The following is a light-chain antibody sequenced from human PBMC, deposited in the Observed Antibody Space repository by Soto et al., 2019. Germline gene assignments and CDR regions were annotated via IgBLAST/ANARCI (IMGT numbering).Light chain of an antibody. CDR1: SSNIGNNY. J-gene: IGLJ2*01. Sequence: QSVLTQPPSVSAAPGQKVTISCSGRSSNIGNNYVSWYQQLPGTAPKLLIYDNNKRPSGIPDRFSGSKSGTSATLGITGLQTGDEAVYYCGTWDSSLSAVVFGGGTKLPS. V-gene: IGLV1-51*01. CDR3: GTWDSSLSAVV. CDR2: DNN.